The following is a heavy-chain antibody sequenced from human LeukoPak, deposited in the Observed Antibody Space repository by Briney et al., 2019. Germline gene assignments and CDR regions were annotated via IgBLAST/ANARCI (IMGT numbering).Heavy chain of an antibody. CDR3: ARSVEMATIQTFDY. J-gene: IGHJ4*02. CDR2: IYYSGST. D-gene: IGHD5-24*01. CDR1: GGSISSGGYY. V-gene: IGHV4-31*03. Sequence: PSRTLSLTCTVSGGSISSGGYYWSWIRQHPGKGLEWIGYIYYSGSTYYNPSLKSRVTISVDTSKNQFSLKLSSVTAADTAVYYCARSVEMATIQTFDYWGQGTLVTVSS.